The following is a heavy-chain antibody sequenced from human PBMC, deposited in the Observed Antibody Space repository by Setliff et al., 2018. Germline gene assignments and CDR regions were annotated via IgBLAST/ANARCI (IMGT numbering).Heavy chain of an antibody. CDR3: VRSSAPQVVLAADFDF. J-gene: IGHJ4*02. Sequence: ASVKVSCKASGGTFSSYGISWVRQAPGQGLEWLGSISPYSGNTNYPQWLQDRVTMTIDTFATTVYMELQSLRSDDTAVYYCVRSSAPQVVLAADFDFWGQGTPVTV. V-gene: IGHV1-18*01. CDR2: ISPYSGNT. D-gene: IGHD6-19*01. CDR1: GGTFSSYG.